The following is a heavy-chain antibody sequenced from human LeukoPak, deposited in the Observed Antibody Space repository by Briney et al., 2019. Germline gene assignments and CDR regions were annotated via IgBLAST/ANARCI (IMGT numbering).Heavy chain of an antibody. J-gene: IGHJ4*02. CDR1: GGSISSSSYY. CDR2: IYYSGST. CDR3: ARGHYYFDY. V-gene: IGHV4-39*01. Sequence: SETLSLTCTVSGGSISSSSYYWGWIRQPPGKGLEWIGSIYYSGSTYYNPSLKSRVTISVDTSKNQFSLKLSSVTAADTAVYYCARGHYYFDYWGQGTLVTVSS.